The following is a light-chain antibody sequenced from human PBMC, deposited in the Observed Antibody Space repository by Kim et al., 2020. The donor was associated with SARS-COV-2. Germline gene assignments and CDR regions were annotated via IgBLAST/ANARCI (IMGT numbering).Light chain of an antibody. CDR1: QSVLYSSNNKNY. Sequence: DIVMTQSPDSLAVSLGERATINCKSSQSVLYSSNNKNYLAWYQQKPGQPPKLLIYWAPTRESGVPDRFSGSGSGTDFTLTISSLQDEDVAVYYCQQYYSTPYTFGQGTKLEI. V-gene: IGKV4-1*01. CDR2: WAP. CDR3: QQYYSTPYT. J-gene: IGKJ2*01.